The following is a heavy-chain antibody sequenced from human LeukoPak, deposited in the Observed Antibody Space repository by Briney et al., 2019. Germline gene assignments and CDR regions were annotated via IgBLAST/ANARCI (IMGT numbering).Heavy chain of an antibody. D-gene: IGHD6-13*01. CDR2: INPNSGGT. CDR1: GYTFTGYY. Sequence: ASVKVSCKASGYTFTGYYMHWVRQAPGQGLEWMGWINPNSGGTNYAQKFQGRVTMTRDTSISTAYMELSRLRSDDTAVYYCAKDWRALAGRGIAAEGDAFDIWGQGTMVTVSS. J-gene: IGHJ3*02. CDR3: AKDWRALAGRGIAAEGDAFDI. V-gene: IGHV1-2*02.